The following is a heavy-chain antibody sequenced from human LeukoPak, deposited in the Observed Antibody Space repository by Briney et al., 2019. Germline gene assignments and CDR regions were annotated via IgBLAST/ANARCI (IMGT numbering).Heavy chain of an antibody. J-gene: IGHJ6*02. CDR3: AVIRNYYYYYGMDV. CDR1: GGSISSSSYY. CDR2: IYYSGST. V-gene: IGHV4-39*01. D-gene: IGHD3-10*01. Sequence: PSETLPLTCTVSGGSISSSSYYWGRIRQPPGKGLEWIGSIYYSGSTYYNPSLKSRVTISVDTSKNQFSLKLSSVTAAVTAVYYCAVIRNYYYYYGMDVWGQGTTVTVSS.